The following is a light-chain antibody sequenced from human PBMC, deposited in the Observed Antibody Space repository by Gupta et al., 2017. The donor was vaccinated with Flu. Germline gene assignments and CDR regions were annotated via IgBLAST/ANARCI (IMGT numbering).Light chain of an antibody. V-gene: IGLV2-14*01. J-gene: IGLJ1*01. CDR2: EVT. CDR1: SSDIGDYNY. Sequence: QSALTQPASVSGSPGQAITISCTGTSSDIGDYNYVSWYQLHPGKAPKLISYEVTNRPSGVSSRFAGYKSGNTAYLTISGLQAEDWADYPGSSYRSGSTLYGFGTGPQVTV. CDR3: SSYRSGSTLYG.